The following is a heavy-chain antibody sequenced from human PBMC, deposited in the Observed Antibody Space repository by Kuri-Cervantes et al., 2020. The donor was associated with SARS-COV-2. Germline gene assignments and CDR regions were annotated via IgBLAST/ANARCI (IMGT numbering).Heavy chain of an antibody. CDR2: ISGSGGST. CDR1: GFTFSSYA. CDR3: AKGWNSLDP. V-gene: IGHV3-23*01. Sequence: GGSLRLSCAASGFTFSSYAMSWVRQAPGKGLEWVLAISGSGGSTYYADSVKGRFTISRDNSRNTLYLQMNSLRAADTALYYCAKGWNSLDPWGQGTLVTVSS. D-gene: IGHD1-7*01. J-gene: IGHJ5*02.